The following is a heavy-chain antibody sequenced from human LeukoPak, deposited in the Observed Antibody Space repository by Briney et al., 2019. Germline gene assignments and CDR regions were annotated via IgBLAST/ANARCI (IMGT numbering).Heavy chain of an antibody. J-gene: IGHJ4*02. CDR1: GGSISSSSYY. D-gene: IGHD4-17*01. CDR3: TTDLADYGDYGLRDY. V-gene: IGHV4-39*07. Sequence: PSETLSLTCTVSGGSISSSSYYWGWIRQPPGKGLEWIGSIYYSGSTYYNPSLKSRVTISVDTSKNQFSLKLSSVTAEDTAVYYCTTDLADYGDYGLRDYWGQGTLVTVSS. CDR2: IYYSGST.